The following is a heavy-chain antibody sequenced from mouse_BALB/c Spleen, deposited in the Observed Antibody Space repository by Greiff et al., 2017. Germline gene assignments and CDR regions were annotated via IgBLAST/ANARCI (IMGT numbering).Heavy chain of an antibody. V-gene: IGHV1-4*01. D-gene: IGHD2-4*01. CDR3: ARSVYYEYDETY. CDR2: INPSSGYT. J-gene: IGHJ3*01. Sequence: QVQLQQSGAELARPGASVKMSCKASGYTFTSYTMHWVKQRPGQGLEWIGYINPSSGYTNYNQKFKDKATLTADKSSSTAYMQLSSLTSEDSAVYYCARSVYYEYDETYWGQGTLVTVSA. CDR1: GYTFTSYT.